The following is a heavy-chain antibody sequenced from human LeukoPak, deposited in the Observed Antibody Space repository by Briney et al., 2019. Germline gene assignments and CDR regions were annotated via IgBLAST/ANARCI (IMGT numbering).Heavy chain of an antibody. D-gene: IGHD2-2*01. CDR3: ARWAVVPAARNWVDP. Sequence: PSETLSLTCAVYGGSFSGYYWSWIRQPPGKGVEWIGEINHSGSTNYNPSLKSRVTISVDTSENQFSLKLSSVTAADTAVYYCARWAVVPAARNWVDPWGQGTLVTVSS. CDR1: GGSFSGYY. CDR2: INHSGST. V-gene: IGHV4-34*01. J-gene: IGHJ5*02.